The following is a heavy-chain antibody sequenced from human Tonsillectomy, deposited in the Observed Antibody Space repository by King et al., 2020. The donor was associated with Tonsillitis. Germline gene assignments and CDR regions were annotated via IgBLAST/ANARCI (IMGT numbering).Heavy chain of an antibody. V-gene: IGHV1-69*01. CDR2: IIPIFGTA. J-gene: IGHJ3*02. CDR1: GGTFISYA. D-gene: IGHD6-19*01. Sequence: QLVQSGAEVKKPGSSVKVSCKASGGTFISYAISWVRQAPGQGLEWMGGIIPIFGTANYAQKFQGRVTITADESTSTAYMELSSLRSEDTAVYYCARHYVPGIAVAGEDAFDIWGQGTMVTVSS. CDR3: ARHYVPGIAVAGEDAFDI.